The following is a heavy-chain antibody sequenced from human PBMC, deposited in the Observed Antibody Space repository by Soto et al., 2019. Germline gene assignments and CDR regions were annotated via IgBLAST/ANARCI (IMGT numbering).Heavy chain of an antibody. D-gene: IGHD5-18*01. CDR3: ARARADTAMVDY. Sequence: QVQLVESGGGVFQPGRSLRLSCAASGFTFSSYGMHWVRQAPGKGLEWVAVIWYDGSNKYYADSVKGRFTISRDNSKNTLYLQMNSLRAEDTAVYYCARARADTAMVDYWGQGTLVTVSS. CDR2: IWYDGSNK. CDR1: GFTFSSYG. J-gene: IGHJ4*02. V-gene: IGHV3-33*01.